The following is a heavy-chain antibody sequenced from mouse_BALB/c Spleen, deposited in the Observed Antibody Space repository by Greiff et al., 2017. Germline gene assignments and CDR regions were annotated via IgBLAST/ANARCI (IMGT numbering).Heavy chain of an antibody. Sequence: QVQLQQPGAELLMPGASVKMSCKASGYTFTDYWMHWVKQRPGQGLEWIGAIDTSDSYTSYNQKFKGKATLTVDESSSTAYMQLSSLTSEDSAVYYCARYGLDYWGQGTTLTVSS. V-gene: IGHV1-69*01. J-gene: IGHJ2*01. D-gene: IGHD1-1*01. CDR1: GYTFTDYW. CDR2: IDTSDSYT. CDR3: ARYGLDY.